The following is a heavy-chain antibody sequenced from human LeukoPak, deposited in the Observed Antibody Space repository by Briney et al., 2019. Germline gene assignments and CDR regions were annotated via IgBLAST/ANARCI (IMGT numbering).Heavy chain of an antibody. V-gene: IGHV3-11*01. Sequence: GGSLRLSCAAPGLTFRDFYMSWIRQAPGRGLEYISYITNSGSSIYYAASVKGRFTISRDNAKNSLYLQMSSLRAEDTAIYYCARGDWYFDYWGQGTLVTVSS. J-gene: IGHJ4*02. CDR3: ARGDWYFDY. CDR1: GLTFRDFY. D-gene: IGHD2-21*02. CDR2: ITNSGSSI.